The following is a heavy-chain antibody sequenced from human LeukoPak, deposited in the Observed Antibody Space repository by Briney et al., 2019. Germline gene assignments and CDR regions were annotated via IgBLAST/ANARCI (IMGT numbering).Heavy chain of an antibody. Sequence: GGSLRLSCAASGFTFDNYAMSWVRQAPGKGLEWVSVIYSGGSTYYADSVKGRFTISRDNSKNTLYLQMNSLRAEDTAVYYCARAGAVAGLYFDYWGQGTLVTVSS. CDR2: IYSGGST. D-gene: IGHD6-19*01. CDR3: ARAGAVAGLYFDY. J-gene: IGHJ4*02. V-gene: IGHV3-66*01. CDR1: GFTFDNYA.